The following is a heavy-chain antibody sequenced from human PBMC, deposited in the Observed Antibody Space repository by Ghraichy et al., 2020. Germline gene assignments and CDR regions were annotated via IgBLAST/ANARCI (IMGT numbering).Heavy chain of an antibody. V-gene: IGHV3-48*02. CDR1: GFTFSGYS. Sequence: GESLNISCVGSGFTFSGYSMNWVRQSPGKGLEWVGYITSSSRSIFYADSVKGRFTISRDNAQNSLSLQMNSLRDEDTAVYYCVRGSKVVRFFYYDGMDVWGQGTAVTVSS. CDR3: VRGSKVVRFFYYDGMDV. CDR2: ITSSSRSI. D-gene: IGHD4-23*01. J-gene: IGHJ6*02.